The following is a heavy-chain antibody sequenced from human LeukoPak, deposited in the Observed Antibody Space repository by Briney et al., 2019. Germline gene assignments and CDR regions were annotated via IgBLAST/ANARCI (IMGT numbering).Heavy chain of an antibody. CDR1: GGSIDSTNY. CDR3: TRESRPFCPFAF. Sequence: PSETLSLTCGVSGGSIDSTNYWSWVRQAPGKGLEWIGEIAHDGTSNYNPSLRSRVAMSFDRANNYFSLSLTAVTAADTALYYCTRESRPFCPFAFWGQGVMVTVSS. J-gene: IGHJ4*02. V-gene: IGHV4-4*02. CDR2: IAHDGTS. D-gene: IGHD2-2*01.